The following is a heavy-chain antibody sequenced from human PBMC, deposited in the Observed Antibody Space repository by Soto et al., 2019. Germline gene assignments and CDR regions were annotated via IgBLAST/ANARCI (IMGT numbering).Heavy chain of an antibody. CDR1: GGSITRYY. V-gene: IGHV4-59*01. CDR3: ARLTWADYGGIFDP. D-gene: IGHD4-17*01. CDR2: IYYSGST. J-gene: IGHJ5*02. Sequence: TSETLSLTRPVYGGSITRYYRSWNRQPPGKGLEWIGYIYYSGSTNYNPSLKSRVTISVDTSKNQFSLKLTSVTAADTAVYYCARLTWADYGGIFDPWGQGTRVNVS.